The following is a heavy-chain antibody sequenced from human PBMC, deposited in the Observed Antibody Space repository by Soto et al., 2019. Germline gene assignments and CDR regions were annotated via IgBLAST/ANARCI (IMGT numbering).Heavy chain of an antibody. Sequence: GYLRLSCAASGFSFSAYAMNWVRQAPGKGLEWVSGISGSGDTTYSADSVRDRFTISRDNSKMTLDLRMNSLRADDTAVYYCAKIPEYGGNPYYFDYWGQGSLVTVSS. V-gene: IGHV3-23*01. CDR2: ISGSGDTT. D-gene: IGHD2-15*01. J-gene: IGHJ4*02. CDR1: GFSFSAYA. CDR3: AKIPEYGGNPYYFDY.